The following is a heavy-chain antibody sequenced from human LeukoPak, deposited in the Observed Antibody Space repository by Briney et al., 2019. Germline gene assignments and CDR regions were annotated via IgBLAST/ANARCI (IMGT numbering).Heavy chain of an antibody. V-gene: IGHV3-7*01. J-gene: IGHJ6*03. CDR1: GFFFSSNW. D-gene: IGHD1-26*01. CDR2: TNQDGSEK. CDR3: AREVELGYYYMDV. Sequence: GGSLRLSCAASGFFFSSNWMTWVRQAPGKGLEWVANTNQDGSEKYYVESVKGRFTISRDNAKNTLYLQMNSLRAEDTAVYYCAREVELGYYYMDVWGKGTTVTVSS.